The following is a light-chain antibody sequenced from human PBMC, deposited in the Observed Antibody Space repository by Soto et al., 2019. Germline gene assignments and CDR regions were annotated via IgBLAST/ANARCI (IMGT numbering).Light chain of an antibody. CDR3: SSYVGSNNLL. CDR2: EVT. V-gene: IGLV2-8*01. Sequence: QSALTQPPSASGSPGQSVTISCTGTRSDVGGYNYVSWYQQHPGKAPKLMIYEVTKRPSGVPDRFSGSKSGNTASLTVSGLQADDEADYYCSSYVGSNNLLFGGGTKLTVL. CDR1: RSDVGGYNY. J-gene: IGLJ2*01.